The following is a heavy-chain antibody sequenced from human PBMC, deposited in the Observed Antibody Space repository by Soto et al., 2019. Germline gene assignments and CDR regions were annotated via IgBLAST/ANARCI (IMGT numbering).Heavy chain of an antibody. CDR3: AGQTTHYYYGMDV. D-gene: IGHD4-17*01. CDR1: GYSISSGYY. V-gene: IGHV4-38-2*01. J-gene: IGHJ6*02. CDR2: IYHSGST. Sequence: PSETLSLTCAVSGYSISSGYYWGWIRQPPGKGLEWIGSIYHSGSTYYNPSLKSRVTISVDTSKNQFSLKLSSVTAADTAVYYCAGQTTHYYYGMDVWGQGTTVTVSS.